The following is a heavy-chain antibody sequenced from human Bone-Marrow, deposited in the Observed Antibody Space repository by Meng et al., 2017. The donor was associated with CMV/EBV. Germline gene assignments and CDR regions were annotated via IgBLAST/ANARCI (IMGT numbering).Heavy chain of an antibody. J-gene: IGHJ4*02. D-gene: IGHD2-2*01. V-gene: IGHV3-23*01. CDR3: ALVATPSPC. CDR1: GFTFSSYA. Sequence: GESLKISCAASGFTFSSYAMSWVRQAPGKGLEWVSAISGSGGSTYYADSVKGRFTISRDNSKNTLYLQMNSLRAEDTAVYYCALVATPSPCWGQGTLVTVSS. CDR2: ISGSGGST.